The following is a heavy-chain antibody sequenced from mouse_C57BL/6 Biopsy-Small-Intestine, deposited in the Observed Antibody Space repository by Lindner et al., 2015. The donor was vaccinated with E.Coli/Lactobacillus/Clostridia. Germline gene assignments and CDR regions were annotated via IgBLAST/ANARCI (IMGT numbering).Heavy chain of an antibody. CDR3: AKGVWDEGYFDV. J-gene: IGHJ1*03. CDR1: GYSFSSYN. CDR2: IYPGGGNA. Sequence: VQLQESGTELVKPGASVKISCKASGYSFSSYNIHWVKQRPGQGLEWTGWIYPGGGNAKYNEKFKGKATLTADTSSSTAYMQLTSLTSEDSAVYYCAKGVWDEGYFDVWGTGTTVTVSS. V-gene: IGHV1-66*01. D-gene: IGHD4-1*01.